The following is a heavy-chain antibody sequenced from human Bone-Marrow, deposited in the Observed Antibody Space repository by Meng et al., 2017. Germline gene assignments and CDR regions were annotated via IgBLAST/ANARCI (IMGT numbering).Heavy chain of an antibody. CDR1: GYTFASYW. J-gene: IGHJ4*02. D-gene: IGHD3-10*01. Sequence: GGSLRLSCQGSGYTFASYWIAWVRQMPGKGLEWMGIIYPGDSDTRYSPSFQGQVTISADKSISTAYLQWGSLKASDTATYYCAKWGGFGDRRGFDSWGQGTLVTVSS. CDR2: IYPGDSDT. CDR3: AKWGGFGDRRGFDS. V-gene: IGHV5-51*01.